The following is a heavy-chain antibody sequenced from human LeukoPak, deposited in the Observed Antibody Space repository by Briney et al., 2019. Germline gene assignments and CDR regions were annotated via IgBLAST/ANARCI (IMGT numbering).Heavy chain of an antibody. Sequence: PGGSLRLSCAASGFTFSSNAMHWVRQAPGKGLEWVAFISYDGVVKYYVDSVRGRFTISRDNSKNTLYLQMNSLRAEDTAVYYCAKDLATKYSLDHWGQGALVTVSP. CDR2: ISYDGVVK. D-gene: IGHD1-26*01. J-gene: IGHJ4*02. CDR1: GFTFSSNA. CDR3: AKDLATKYSLDH. V-gene: IGHV3-30*18.